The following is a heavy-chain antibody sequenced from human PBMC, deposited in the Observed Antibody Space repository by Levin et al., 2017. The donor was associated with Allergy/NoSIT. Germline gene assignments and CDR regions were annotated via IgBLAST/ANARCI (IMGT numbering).Heavy chain of an antibody. CDR3: ARQQYFDWLLREFDY. Sequence: GESLKISCAASGFTFSSYSMNWVRQAPGKGLEWVSYISSSSSTIYYADSVKGRFTISRDNAKNSLYLQMNSLRAEDTAVYYCARQQYFDWLLREFDYWGQGPLVTVSS. J-gene: IGHJ4*02. CDR1: GFTFSSYS. V-gene: IGHV3-48*01. D-gene: IGHD3-9*01. CDR2: ISSSSSTI.